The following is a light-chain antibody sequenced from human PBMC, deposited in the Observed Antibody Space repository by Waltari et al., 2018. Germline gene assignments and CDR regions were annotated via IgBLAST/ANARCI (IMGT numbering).Light chain of an antibody. J-gene: IGLJ2*01. CDR2: NSN. CDR1: SSNIGSNT. V-gene: IGLV1-44*01. Sequence: QSVLTQPPSASGTPGQRVTISCSGSSSNIGSNTVNWYQQLPGTAPKLLLYNSNQRPSGVPDRFSGSKSCTSASLAISGLQSEDEADYYCAAWDDSLNGVVFGGGTKLTVL. CDR3: AAWDDSLNGVV.